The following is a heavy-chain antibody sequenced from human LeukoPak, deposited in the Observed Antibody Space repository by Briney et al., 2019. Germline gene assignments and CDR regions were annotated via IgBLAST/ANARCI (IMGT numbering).Heavy chain of an antibody. D-gene: IGHD3-22*01. CDR1: GFTFSSYG. J-gene: IGHJ3*02. CDR2: IWYDGSNK. Sequence: GGSLRLSCAASGFTFSSYGMHWVRQAPGKGLEWVAVIWYDGSNKYYADSVKGRFTISRDNSKNTLYLQMNSLRAEDTAVYYCAREWGSYYYDREAFDIWGQGTMVTVSS. CDR3: AREWGSYYYDREAFDI. V-gene: IGHV3-33*01.